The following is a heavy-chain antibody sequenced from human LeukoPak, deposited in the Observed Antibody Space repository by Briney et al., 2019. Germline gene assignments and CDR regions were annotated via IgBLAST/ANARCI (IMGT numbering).Heavy chain of an antibody. CDR1: GFTFSSYG. CDR2: IWYDGSNK. CDR3: AREDYGDYLGGFDY. D-gene: IGHD4-17*01. J-gene: IGHJ4*02. Sequence: GRSLRLSCAASGFTFSSYGMRWVRQAPGKGLEWVAVIWYDGSNKYYADSVKGRFTISRDNSKNTLYLQMNSLRAEDTAVYYCAREDYGDYLGGFDYWGQGTLVTVSS. V-gene: IGHV3-33*01.